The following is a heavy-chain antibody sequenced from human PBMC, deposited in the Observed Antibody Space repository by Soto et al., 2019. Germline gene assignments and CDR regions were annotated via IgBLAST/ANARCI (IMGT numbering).Heavy chain of an antibody. D-gene: IGHD3-9*01. CDR2: IYFSGST. Sequence: PSETLSLTCTVSGDSISTYYWSWFRQPPGKGLEWIGYIYFSGSTYYNPSLKSRVTISVDTSKNQFSLKLSSVTAADTAVYYCARSEVRGLVINPAVFDYWGQGTLVTVSS. V-gene: IGHV4-59*06. CDR3: ARSEVRGLVINPAVFDY. CDR1: GDSISTYY. J-gene: IGHJ4*02.